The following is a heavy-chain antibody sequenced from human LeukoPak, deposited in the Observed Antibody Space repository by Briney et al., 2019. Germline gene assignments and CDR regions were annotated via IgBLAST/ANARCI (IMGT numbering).Heavy chain of an antibody. CDR1: GYGFTSYW. Sequence: GESLKISCKGSGYGFTSYWIGWVRQMPGKGLEWMGIIYPGDSDTRYSPSFQGQVTISADKSISTAYLQWSSLKASDTAMYYCASPNYYDSSGYSAGAFDIWGQGTMVTVSS. D-gene: IGHD3-22*01. CDR2: IYPGDSDT. J-gene: IGHJ3*02. V-gene: IGHV5-51*01. CDR3: ASPNYYDSSGYSAGAFDI.